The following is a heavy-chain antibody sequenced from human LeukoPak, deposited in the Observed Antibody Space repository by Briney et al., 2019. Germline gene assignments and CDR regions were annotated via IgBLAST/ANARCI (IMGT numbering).Heavy chain of an antibody. J-gene: IGHJ4*02. CDR1: GYTFTSYG. Sequence: ASVKVSCKASGYTFTSYGISWVRQAPGQGLEWMGWISAYNGNTNYAQKLQGRVTMTTDTSTSTAYMELRSLRSDDTAAYYYAGGYCSGGSCYVLSYWGQGTLVTVSS. CDR2: ISAYNGNT. CDR3: AGGYCSGGSCYVLSY. D-gene: IGHD2-15*01. V-gene: IGHV1-18*01.